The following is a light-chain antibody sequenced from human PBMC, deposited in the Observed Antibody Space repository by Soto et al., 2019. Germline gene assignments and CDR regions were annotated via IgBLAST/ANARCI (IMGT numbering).Light chain of an antibody. Sequence: EIVLTQSPATLSLYPGERATLSCRASQSVGSYLVWYQQKPGQAPRLLIHGASNRATGIPARFSGSVSGTDFTLTISSLEPEDFAVYYCQQRSSWPPLFGQGTRLEIK. CDR3: QQRSSWPPL. V-gene: IGKV3-11*01. J-gene: IGKJ5*01. CDR1: QSVGSY. CDR2: GAS.